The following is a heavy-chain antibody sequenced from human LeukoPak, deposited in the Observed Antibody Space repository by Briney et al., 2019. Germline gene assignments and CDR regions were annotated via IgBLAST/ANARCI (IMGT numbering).Heavy chain of an antibody. CDR1: GGTFSSYA. CDR3: ARVVNKSNSLFFDI. D-gene: IGHD4-23*01. CDR2: IIPILGIA. J-gene: IGHJ3*02. V-gene: IGHV1-69*04. Sequence: SVKVSCNASGGTFSSYAISWVRQAPGQGLEWMGRIIPILGIASYAQKFQGRVTITADKSTSTAYMELSSLRSEDTAVYYCARVVNKSNSLFFDIWGQGTMVTVSS.